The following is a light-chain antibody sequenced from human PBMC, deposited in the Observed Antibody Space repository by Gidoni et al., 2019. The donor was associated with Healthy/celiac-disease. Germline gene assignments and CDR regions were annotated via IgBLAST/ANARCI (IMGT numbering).Light chain of an antibody. CDR2: AAS. J-gene: IGKJ3*01. CDR3: QQSYSTPRFT. CDR1: QSISSY. Sequence: DIQMTPSPSSLSASVGDRVTITCRASQSISSYLHWYQQKPGKAPKRLIYAASSLQSGVPSRFSGSGSGTDFTLTISSLQPEDFATYYCQQSYSTPRFTFGPGTKVDIK. V-gene: IGKV1-39*01.